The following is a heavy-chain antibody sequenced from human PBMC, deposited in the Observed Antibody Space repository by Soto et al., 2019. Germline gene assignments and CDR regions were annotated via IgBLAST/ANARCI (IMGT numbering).Heavy chain of an antibody. V-gene: IGHV4-34*01. CDR2: VKDGGHT. D-gene: IGHD5-12*01. CDR1: GGSLSGYY. Sequence: QVQLQQWGAGLLKPSETLSLNCAVTGGSLSGYYWSWIRQPPGKGLEWIGEVKDGGHTNYSPSLRGRVTISSDTPNKQSSLRLNSVTAADTGVYYCARGQEGVVATHWDQGSLVTVSS. J-gene: IGHJ4*02. CDR3: ARGQEGVVATH.